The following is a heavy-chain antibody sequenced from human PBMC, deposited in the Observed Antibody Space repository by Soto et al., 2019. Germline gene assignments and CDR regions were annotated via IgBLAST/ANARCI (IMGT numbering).Heavy chain of an antibody. Sequence: QVQLVQSGAEVKKPGASVKVSCKASGYTFTSYGISWVRQAPGQGLEWMGWISAYNGNTNYAQKLQGRVTKTTDTSTCTGYMELRSPRFDDTALYYCARDLEPTHSSVTVASDYWGQGTLVTVSS. CDR3: ARDLEPTHSSVTVASDY. J-gene: IGHJ4*02. D-gene: IGHD6-19*01. CDR1: GYTFTSYG. V-gene: IGHV1-18*04. CDR2: ISAYNGNT.